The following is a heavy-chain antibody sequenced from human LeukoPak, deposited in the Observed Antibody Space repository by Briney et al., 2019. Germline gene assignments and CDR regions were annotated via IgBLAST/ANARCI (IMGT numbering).Heavy chain of an antibody. CDR2: IYSSGST. D-gene: IGHD1-26*01. Sequence: PSETLSLTCIVSGGSISSYYWSWIRQPPGKGLEWIGYIYSSGSTNSNPSLKSRVTISVDTSKSQFSLKMTSVTAADTAAYYCARQGSGGRAFDIWGQGTMVTVSS. J-gene: IGHJ3*02. V-gene: IGHV4-59*08. CDR3: ARQGSGGRAFDI. CDR1: GGSISSYY.